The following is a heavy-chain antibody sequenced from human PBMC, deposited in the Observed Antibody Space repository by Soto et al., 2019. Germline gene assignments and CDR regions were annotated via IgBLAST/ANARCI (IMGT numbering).Heavy chain of an antibody. CDR3: AREGIAVSPYYYYGMDV. Sequence: ASVKVSCKASGYTFTSYGISWVRQAPGQGLEWMGWISAYSGNTNYAQKLQGRVTMTTDTSTSTAYMELRSLRSDDTAVYYCAREGIAVSPYYYYGMDVWGQGTTVTVSS. D-gene: IGHD6-19*01. J-gene: IGHJ6*02. V-gene: IGHV1-18*01. CDR1: GYTFTSYG. CDR2: ISAYSGNT.